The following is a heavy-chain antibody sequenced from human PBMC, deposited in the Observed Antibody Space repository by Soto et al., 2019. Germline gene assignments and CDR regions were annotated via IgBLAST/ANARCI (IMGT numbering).Heavy chain of an antibody. D-gene: IGHD3-10*01. V-gene: IGHV1-8*01. CDR3: ARGGRFGESSSSYGMDV. J-gene: IGHJ6*02. Sequence: QVQLVQSGAEVKKPGASVTVSCKASGYTFTSYDINWVRQATGQGLEWMGWMNPNSGNTGYAQKFQGRVTMTRNTSISTAYMELSSLRSEDTAVYYCARGGRFGESSSSYGMDVWGQGTTVTVSS. CDR2: MNPNSGNT. CDR1: GYTFTSYD.